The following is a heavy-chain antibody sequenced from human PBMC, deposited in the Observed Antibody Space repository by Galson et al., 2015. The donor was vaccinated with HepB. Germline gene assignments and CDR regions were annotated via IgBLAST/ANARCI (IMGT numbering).Heavy chain of an antibody. V-gene: IGHV3-53*04. D-gene: IGHD4-17*01. CDR2: LQTGGST. CDR1: GFNVGINY. Sequence: SLRLSCAASGFNVGINYMSWVRQAPGKGLEWVSLLQTGGSTFYADSVKGRFTISRHNSKNTVSLQMNSLTTEDTAIYYCARTLYGDYLDNWGQGILVTVSS. J-gene: IGHJ4*02. CDR3: ARTLYGDYLDN.